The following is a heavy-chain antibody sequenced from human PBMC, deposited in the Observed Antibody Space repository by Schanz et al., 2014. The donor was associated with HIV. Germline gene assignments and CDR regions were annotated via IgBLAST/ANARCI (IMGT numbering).Heavy chain of an antibody. CDR3: AKGQRGVVRGDIDH. CDR2: ISGSGGST. CDR1: GFTFSSYG. V-gene: IGHV3-23*01. Sequence: EVQLLESGGGLVQPGGSLRLSCAASGFTFSSYGMSWVRQAPGKGLECVSVISGSGGSTYYAVSVKGRFNISRDNSKKDLYLQMNSRSAQEKEVDYCAKGQRGVVRGDIDHWGQGTLVTVSS. D-gene: IGHD3-10*01. J-gene: IGHJ4*02.